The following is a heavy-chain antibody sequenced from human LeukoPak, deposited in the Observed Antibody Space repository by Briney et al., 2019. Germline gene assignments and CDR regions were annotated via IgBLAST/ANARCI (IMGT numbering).Heavy chain of an antibody. D-gene: IGHD3-22*01. J-gene: IGHJ4*02. Sequence: LEWVSSISISSSFRYYADSVKGRFTISRDNAKNSLYLQMNSLRAEDTAVYYCARESSGYFYWGQGTLVTVSS. CDR2: ISISSSFR. V-gene: IGHV3-21*01. CDR3: ARESSGYFY.